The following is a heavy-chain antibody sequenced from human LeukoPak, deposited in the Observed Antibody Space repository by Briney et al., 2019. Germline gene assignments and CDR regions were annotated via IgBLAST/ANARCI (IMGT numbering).Heavy chain of an antibody. CDR1: GFTFSSYG. V-gene: IGHV3-30*03. D-gene: IGHD3-10*01. CDR2: ISYDGSNK. J-gene: IGHJ4*02. CDR3: ARDMYYYAAGDY. Sequence: PGGSLRLSCAASGFTFSSYGMHWVRQAPGKGLEWVAVISYDGSNKYYADSVKGRFTISRDNAKNSLYLQMNSLRAEDTAVYYCARDMYYYAAGDYWGQGTLVTVSS.